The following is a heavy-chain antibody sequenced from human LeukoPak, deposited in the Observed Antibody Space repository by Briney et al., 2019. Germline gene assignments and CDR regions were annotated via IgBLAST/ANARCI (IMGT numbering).Heavy chain of an antibody. D-gene: IGHD2-15*01. J-gene: IGHJ4*02. V-gene: IGHV3-23*01. CDR2: ISGSGTAK. Sequence: GGSLRLSCAAPGFTFSSYAMSWVRQAPGKGLQWVSIISGSGTAKYNADSVKGRFTIARDNSKNTLYLQMNSLRAEDTAVYYCASEGYCSGGICYTYFDFWGQGTLVTVSS. CDR1: GFTFSSYA. CDR3: ASEGYCSGGICYTYFDF.